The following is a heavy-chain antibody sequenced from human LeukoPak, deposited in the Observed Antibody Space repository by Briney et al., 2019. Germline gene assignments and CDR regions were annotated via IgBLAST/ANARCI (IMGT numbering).Heavy chain of an antibody. D-gene: IGHD5-18*01. Sequence: PSETLSLTCTVSGGSISSYYWSWIRQPAGKGLEWIGRIYTSGSTNYNPSLKSRVTMSVDTSKNQFSLKLSSVTAADTAVYYCAATEVETAMVRAYYFDYWGQGTLVTVSS. CDR2: IYTSGST. CDR1: GGSISSYY. J-gene: IGHJ4*02. CDR3: AATEVETAMVRAYYFDY. V-gene: IGHV4-4*07.